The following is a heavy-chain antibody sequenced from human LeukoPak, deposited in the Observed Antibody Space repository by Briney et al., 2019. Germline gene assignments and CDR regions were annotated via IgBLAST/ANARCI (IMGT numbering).Heavy chain of an antibody. Sequence: GGSLRLSCAASGFVFSTYWMSWVRQAPGKGLEWVANIKYDGSDIFYADSVKGRFTISRDNTRESPFLQMNSLRAGDTAVYYCAREAGHGMDVWGQGTTVTVSS. CDR3: AREAGHGMDV. CDR2: IKYDGSDI. CDR1: GFVFSTYW. V-gene: IGHV3-7*01. D-gene: IGHD6-19*01. J-gene: IGHJ6*02.